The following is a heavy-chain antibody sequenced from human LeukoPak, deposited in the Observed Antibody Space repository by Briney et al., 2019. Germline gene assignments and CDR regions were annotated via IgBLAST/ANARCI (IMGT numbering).Heavy chain of an antibody. V-gene: IGHV3-9*01. Sequence: GGSLRLSCAASGFTFDDYATHWVRQAPGKGLEWVSGISWNSGSIGYADSVKGRFTISRDNAKNSLYLQMNSLRAEDTALYYCAKDKGIAAAGDYYGMDVWGQGTTVTVSS. CDR1: GFTFDDYA. D-gene: IGHD6-13*01. CDR3: AKDKGIAAAGDYYGMDV. CDR2: ISWNSGSI. J-gene: IGHJ6*02.